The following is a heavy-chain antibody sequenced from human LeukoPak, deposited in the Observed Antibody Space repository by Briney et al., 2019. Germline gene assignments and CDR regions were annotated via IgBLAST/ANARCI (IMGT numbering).Heavy chain of an antibody. CDR2: IYSSGST. J-gene: IGHJ6*03. D-gene: IGHD6-19*01. CDR3: ARTRPSWLVSGGYYYYMDV. Sequence: SETLSLTCTVSGGSISSYYWSWIRQPPGKGLEWIGRIYSSGSTNYNPSLKSRVTMSVDTSKNQFSLKLSSVTAADTAVYYCARTRPSWLVSGGYYYYMDVWGKGTTVTISS. V-gene: IGHV4-4*07. CDR1: GGSISSYY.